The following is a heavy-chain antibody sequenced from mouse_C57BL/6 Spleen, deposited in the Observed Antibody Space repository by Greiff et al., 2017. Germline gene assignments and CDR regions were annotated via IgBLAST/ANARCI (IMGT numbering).Heavy chain of an antibody. CDR1: GFTFSSYA. Sequence: EVQGVESGGGLVKPGGSLKLSCAASGFTFSSYAMSWVRQTPEKRLEWVATISDGGSYTYYPDNVKGRFTISRDNAKNNLYLQMSHLKSEDTAMYYCAREDDYDRYYFDYWGQGTTLTVSS. D-gene: IGHD2-4*01. J-gene: IGHJ2*01. CDR3: AREDDYDRYYFDY. V-gene: IGHV5-4*01. CDR2: ISDGGSYT.